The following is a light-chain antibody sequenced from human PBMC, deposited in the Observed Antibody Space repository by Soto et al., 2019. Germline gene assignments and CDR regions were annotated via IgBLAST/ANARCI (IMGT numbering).Light chain of an antibody. J-gene: IGKJ5*01. CDR1: QGISSY. Sequence: DIQLTQSPSFLSASVGDRVTITCRASQGISSYLAWYQQKPGKAPKFLIYAASTLRGGVPSRFSGSGSGTEFTLKISTLQPEDFATYYCQGLNDYPITFGQGTRLVIK. V-gene: IGKV1-9*01. CDR2: AAS. CDR3: QGLNDYPIT.